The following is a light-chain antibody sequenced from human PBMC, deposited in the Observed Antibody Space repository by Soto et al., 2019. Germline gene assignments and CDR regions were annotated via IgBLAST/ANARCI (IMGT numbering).Light chain of an antibody. J-gene: IGLJ2*01. CDR3: CSYAGSSTVV. CDR1: SSDVGGQNA. Sequence: QSALTQPASVSGSPGQSITISCTGTSSDVGGQNAVSWYQQHPGKAPKFMIYDVSKRPSGVSSRFPGSKSGNTASLTISGLQAEDEADDYCCSYAGSSTVVFGGGTQLTVL. CDR2: DVS. V-gene: IGLV2-23*02.